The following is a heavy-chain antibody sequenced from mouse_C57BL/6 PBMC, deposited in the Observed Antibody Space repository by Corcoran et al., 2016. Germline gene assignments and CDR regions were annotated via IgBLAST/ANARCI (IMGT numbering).Heavy chain of an antibody. CDR2: INPYNGGT. V-gene: IGHV1-19*01. Sequence: EVQLQQSGPVLVKPGASVKMSCKASGYTFTDYYMNWVKQSHGKSLEWIGVINPYNGGTSYNQKFKGKATLTVDKSSSTAYMELNSLTSEDSAVYYCARVDYDGGGFAYWGQGTLVTVSA. J-gene: IGHJ3*01. D-gene: IGHD2-4*01. CDR3: ARVDYDGGGFAY. CDR1: GYTFTDYY.